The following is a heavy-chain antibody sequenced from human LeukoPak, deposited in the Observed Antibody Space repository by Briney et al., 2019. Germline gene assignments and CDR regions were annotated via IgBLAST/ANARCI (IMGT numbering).Heavy chain of an antibody. CDR3: AREADCSGGSSYSGFDY. CDR1: GFTFSSYA. Sequence: GRSLRLSCAASGFTFSSYAMHWVRQAPGKGLEWVAFISYDGSNKYYADSVKGRFTISRDNSKNTLYLQMNSLRAEDTAVYYCAREADCSGGSSYSGFDYWGQGILVIVSS. J-gene: IGHJ4*02. CDR2: ISYDGSNK. V-gene: IGHV3-30-3*01. D-gene: IGHD2-15*01.